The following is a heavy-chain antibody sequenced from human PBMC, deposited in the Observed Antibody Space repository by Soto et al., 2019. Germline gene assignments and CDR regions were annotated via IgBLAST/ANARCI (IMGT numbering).Heavy chain of an antibody. CDR3: TRDQIYDSSGYYYRYYYYYGMDV. CDR1: GFTFGDYA. V-gene: IGHV3-49*03. CDR2: IRSKAYGGTT. Sequence: GGSVRLSCTASGFTFGDYAMSWFRQAPGKGLEWVGFIRSKAYGGTTEYAASVKGRFTISRDDSKSIAYLQMNSLKTEDTAVYYCTRDQIYDSSGYYYRYYYYYGMDVWGQGTTVTVSS. D-gene: IGHD3-22*01. J-gene: IGHJ6*02.